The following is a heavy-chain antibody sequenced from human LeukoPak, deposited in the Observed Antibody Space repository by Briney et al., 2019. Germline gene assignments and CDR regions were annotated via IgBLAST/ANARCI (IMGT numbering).Heavy chain of an antibody. CDR1: GYSISSGYY. Sequence: SETLSLTCSVSGYSISSGYYWGWIRQPPGKGLEWIGSIYQSGSTSYNPSLKSRVTISVDTSNNQFSLKLSSVTAADTAVYYCARGLSLHYYYYYGMDVWGQGTTVTVSS. V-gene: IGHV4-38-2*02. D-gene: IGHD3-16*02. J-gene: IGHJ6*02. CDR2: IYQSGST. CDR3: ARGLSLHYYYYYGMDV.